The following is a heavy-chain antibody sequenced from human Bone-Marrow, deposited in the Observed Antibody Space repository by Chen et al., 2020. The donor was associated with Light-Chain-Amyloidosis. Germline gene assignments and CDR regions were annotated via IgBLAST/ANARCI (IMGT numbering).Heavy chain of an antibody. V-gene: IGHV5-51*01. CDR3: ARRRYGYNFDY. Sequence: EVQLEQSGPEVKKPGESLKISCKGSGYTFPNYWVGWVRQVPGKGLEWMGVTSPGVSEARYSPSFAGQVTMSADKSTTAAYLQWRSLKASDTAMYYCARRRYGYNFDYWGQGTLVTVSS. CDR1: GYTFPNYW. D-gene: IGHD5-12*01. CDR2: TSPGVSEA. J-gene: IGHJ4*02.